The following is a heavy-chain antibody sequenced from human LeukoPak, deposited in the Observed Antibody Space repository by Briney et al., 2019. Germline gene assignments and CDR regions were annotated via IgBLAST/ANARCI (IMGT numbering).Heavy chain of an antibody. CDR2: VYYSGST. CDR3: ASLWVNSGYYYAYFDH. J-gene: IGHJ4*02. D-gene: IGHD3-22*01. V-gene: IGHV4-59*01. Sequence: PSETLSLTCIVSLGSTTPYYWSWIRQSPGKGLEWIGYVYYSGSTKYNPSLKSRVIISVDTSKNQFSLNLSSVTAADTAVYYCASLWVNSGYYYAYFDHWGQGTLVTVSS. CDR1: LGSTTPYY.